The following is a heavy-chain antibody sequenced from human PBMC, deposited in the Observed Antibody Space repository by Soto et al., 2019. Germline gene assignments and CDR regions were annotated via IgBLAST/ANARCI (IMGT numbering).Heavy chain of an antibody. CDR3: ARGLVPPKQWLVPFEDY. CDR2: ISYDGSNK. V-gene: IGHV3-30-3*01. Sequence: QVQLVESGGGVVQPGRSLRLSCAASGFTFSSYAMHWVRQAPGKGLEWVAVISYDGSNKYYADSVKGRFTISRDNSKNTLYLQMNSLRAEDTAVYYCARGLVPPKQWLVPFEDYWGQGTLVTVSS. J-gene: IGHJ4*02. D-gene: IGHD6-19*01. CDR1: GFTFSSYA.